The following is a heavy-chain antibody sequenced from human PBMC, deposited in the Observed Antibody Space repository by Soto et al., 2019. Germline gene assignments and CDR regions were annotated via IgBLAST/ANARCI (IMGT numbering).Heavy chain of an antibody. CDR1: GLTFSRYA. CDR3: ARDREGYSGFDSPAY. CDR2: ISYGGSNK. Sequence: QVQLVESGGGVVQPWRSLRLSCAASGLTFSRYAMHWVRQAPGKGLEWVAIISYGGSNKYYADSVRGRFTISRDNSNNTLYLQMNSLRAEDTAVYYCARDREGYSGFDSPAYWGQGTRVTVSS. J-gene: IGHJ4*02. D-gene: IGHD5-12*01. V-gene: IGHV3-30-3*01.